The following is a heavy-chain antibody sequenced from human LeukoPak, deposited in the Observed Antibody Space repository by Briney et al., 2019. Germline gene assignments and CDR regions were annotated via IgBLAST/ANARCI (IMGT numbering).Heavy chain of an antibody. CDR3: ARLGETTFYNWFDP. V-gene: IGHV4-39*01. CDR1: GGSISSSSYY. Sequence: SETLSLTCTVSGGSISSSSYYWGWIRPPPGKGLEWIGSIYYSGSTYYNPSLKSRVTISVDTSKNQFSLKLSSVTAADTAVYYCARLGETTFYNWFDPWGQGTLVTVSS. D-gene: IGHD2/OR15-2a*01. CDR2: IYYSGST. J-gene: IGHJ5*02.